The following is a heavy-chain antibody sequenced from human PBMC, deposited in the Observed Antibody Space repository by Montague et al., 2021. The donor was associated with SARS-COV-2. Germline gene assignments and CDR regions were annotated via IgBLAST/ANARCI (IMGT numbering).Heavy chain of an antibody. V-gene: IGHV4-39*01. Sequence: SETLSLTCTVSGGSISSSSYYWGWIRQPPGKGLEWIGSIYYSGSTYYNPSLKSRVTISVDTSKNQFSLKLSSVTAADTAVYYCARHPRGYYDYVWGSPSYYSDYWGQGTLVTVSS. CDR3: ARHPRGYYDYVWGSPSYYSDY. CDR1: GGSISSSSYY. CDR2: IYYSGST. D-gene: IGHD3-16*01. J-gene: IGHJ4*02.